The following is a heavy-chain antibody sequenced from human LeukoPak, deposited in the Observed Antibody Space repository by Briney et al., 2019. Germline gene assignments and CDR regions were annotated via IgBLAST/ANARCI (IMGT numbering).Heavy chain of an antibody. CDR1: GFTFSSYG. V-gene: IGHV3-30*02. CDR3: AKDRSAAAGTAAGTGGLGY. Sequence: GGSLRLSCAASGFTFSSYGMHWVRQAPGKGLEWVAFIRYDGSKNYYADSVKGRLTISRDNSKNTLYLQMNSLRAEDTAVYYCAKDRSAAAGTAAGTGGLGYWGQGTLVTVSS. D-gene: IGHD6-13*01. CDR2: IRYDGSKN. J-gene: IGHJ4*02.